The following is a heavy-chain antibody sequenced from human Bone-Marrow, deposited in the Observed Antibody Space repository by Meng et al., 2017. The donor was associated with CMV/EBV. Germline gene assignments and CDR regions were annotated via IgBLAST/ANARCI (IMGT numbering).Heavy chain of an antibody. CDR3: ASLNTRHYDNTDYSGFWFDP. CDR2: VSSSSNYI. CDR1: FTSYS. J-gene: IGHJ5*02. D-gene: IGHD3-22*01. V-gene: IGHV3-21*01. Sequence: FTSYSMTWVRQAPGKGLEWVASVSSSSNYIYYADSVKGRFVISRDNVKKSVYLQMNSLRAEDTAVYYCASLNTRHYDNTDYSGFWFDPWGQGTLVTVSS.